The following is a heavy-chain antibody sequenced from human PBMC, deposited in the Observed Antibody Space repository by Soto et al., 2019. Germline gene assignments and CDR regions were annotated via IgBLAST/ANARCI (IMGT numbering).Heavy chain of an antibody. CDR3: ARYHGASCYFDY. J-gene: IGHJ4*02. Sequence: QVQLQESGPGLVKPSQTLSLTCTVSGGSISSDGYYWSWIRQLPGKGLEWIGYIYNSGSTYYNPSLKSRVIISVDTSKNQFSLKLSSVTDADTAVYYCARYHGASCYFDYWGQGTLVTVSS. D-gene: IGHD4-17*01. CDR2: IYNSGST. CDR1: GGSISSDGYY. V-gene: IGHV4-31*03.